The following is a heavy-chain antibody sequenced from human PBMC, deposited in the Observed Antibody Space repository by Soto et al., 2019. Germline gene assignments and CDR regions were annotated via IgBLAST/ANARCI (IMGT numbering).Heavy chain of an antibody. D-gene: IGHD2-2*01. CDR3: ARGHDCSSTSCYLGYYYYYGMDV. CDR2: IDPSDSYT. CDR1: GYSFTSYW. V-gene: IGHV5-10-1*01. J-gene: IGHJ6*02. Sequence: GESLKISCKGSGYSFTSYWISWVRQMPGKGLEWMGRIDPSDSYTNYSPSFQGHVTISADKSISTAYLQWSSLKASDTAMYYCARGHDCSSTSCYLGYYYYYGMDVWGQGTTVTVSS.